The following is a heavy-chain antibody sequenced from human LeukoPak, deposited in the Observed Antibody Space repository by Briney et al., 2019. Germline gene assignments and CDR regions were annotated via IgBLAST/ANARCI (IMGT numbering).Heavy chain of an antibody. CDR2: IRYDGSNK. Sequence: GSLRLSCAASGFTFSSYGMHWVRQAPGKGLEWVAFIRYDGSNKYYADSVKGRFTISRDNSKNTLYLQMNSLRAEDTAVYYCASRRYCYDSSGFDGFDYWGQGTLVTVSS. V-gene: IGHV3-30*02. J-gene: IGHJ4*02. CDR1: GFTFSSYG. CDR3: ASRRYCYDSSGFDGFDY. D-gene: IGHD3-22*01.